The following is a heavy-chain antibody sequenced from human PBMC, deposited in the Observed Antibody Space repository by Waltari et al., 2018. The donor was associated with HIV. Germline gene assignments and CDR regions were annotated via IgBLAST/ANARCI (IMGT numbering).Heavy chain of an antibody. Sequence: EVQLVESGGGLVQPGRSLRLSCTASGFTFGDYAMSWVRPAPGKGLEWVGFIRSKAYGGTTEYAASVKGRFTISRDDSKSIAYLQMNSLKTEDTAVYYCTRYYYDSSGHDYWGQGTLVTVSS. CDR2: IRSKAYGGTT. V-gene: IGHV3-49*04. D-gene: IGHD3-22*01. CDR3: TRYYYDSSGHDY. CDR1: GFTFGDYA. J-gene: IGHJ4*02.